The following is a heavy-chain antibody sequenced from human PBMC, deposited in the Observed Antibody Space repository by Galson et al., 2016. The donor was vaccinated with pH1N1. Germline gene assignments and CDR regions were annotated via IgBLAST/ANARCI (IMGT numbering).Heavy chain of an antibody. CDR1: GGSISSSSYY. J-gene: IGHJ4*02. Sequence: ETLSPTCTVSGGSISSSSYYWGWIRQPPGKGLEWIGSIYYSGSTYYNPSLKSRVTISVDTSKNQFSLKLSSVTAADTAVYYCARLRWFIDYWGQGTLVTVSS. D-gene: IGHD3-10*01. CDR3: ARLRWFIDY. V-gene: IGHV4-39*01. CDR2: IYYSGST.